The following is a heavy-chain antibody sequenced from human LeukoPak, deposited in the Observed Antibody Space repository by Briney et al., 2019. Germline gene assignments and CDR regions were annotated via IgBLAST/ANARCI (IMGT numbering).Heavy chain of an antibody. CDR1: GYTLTSYA. Sequence: ASVKVSCKASGYTLTSYAIHWVRQAPGQRPEWMGWINTGNGNTKYSQKFQGRVTITADESTSTAYMKLSSLRSEDTAVYYCARDQGSYGNYYGMDVWGQGTTVTVSS. CDR3: ARDQGSYGNYYGMDV. V-gene: IGHV1-3*04. J-gene: IGHJ6*02. CDR2: INTGNGNT. D-gene: IGHD5-18*01.